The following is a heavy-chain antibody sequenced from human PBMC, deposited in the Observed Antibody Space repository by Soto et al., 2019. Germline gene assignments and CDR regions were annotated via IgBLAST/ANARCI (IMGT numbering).Heavy chain of an antibody. CDR1: GGSFSGYY. Sequence: PSETLSLTCAVYGGSFSGYYWSWIRQPPGKGLEWIGEINHSGSTNYNPSLKSRVTISVDTSKNQFSLKLSSVTAADTAVYYCARGVSGDYGINDYWGQGILVTVSS. V-gene: IGHV4-34*01. J-gene: IGHJ4*02. D-gene: IGHD4-17*01. CDR3: ARGVSGDYGINDY. CDR2: INHSGST.